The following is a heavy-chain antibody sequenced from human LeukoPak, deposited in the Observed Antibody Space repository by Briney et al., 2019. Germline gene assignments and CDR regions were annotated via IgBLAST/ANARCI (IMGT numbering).Heavy chain of an antibody. V-gene: IGHV4-59*08. CDR1: SGSISSYY. CDR2: VDYSGSP. Sequence: ASETLSLTGTVSSGSISSYYWSWIRQPPGKGLEWIGFVDYSGSPYYNLSLKSRVTISVDTSKNQFSLRLRSVTAADTAVYYRARHGVSWTFDYWGQGTLVTVSS. CDR3: ARHGVSWTFDY. J-gene: IGHJ4*02. D-gene: IGHD6-13*01.